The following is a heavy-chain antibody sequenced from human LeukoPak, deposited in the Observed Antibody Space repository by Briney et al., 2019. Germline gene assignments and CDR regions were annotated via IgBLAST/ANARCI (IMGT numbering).Heavy chain of an antibody. D-gene: IGHD2-21*01. CDR2: IGSGSGTI. Sequence: GGSLRLSCVASEFTFSSFSMNWVRQAPGKGLEWISYIGSGSGTIYYADSVKGRFTISRDNAKNLLYLQMSSLRAEDTAIYYCAREGRCGDEKCYSGLPDYWGQGTRVTVSS. V-gene: IGHV3-48*01. J-gene: IGHJ4*02. CDR1: EFTFSSFS. CDR3: AREGRCGDEKCYSGLPDY.